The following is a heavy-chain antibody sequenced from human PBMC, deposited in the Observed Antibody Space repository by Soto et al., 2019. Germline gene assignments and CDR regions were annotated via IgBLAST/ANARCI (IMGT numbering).Heavy chain of an antibody. V-gene: IGHV3-23*01. Sequence: GGSLRLSCAASGFTFSSYAMSWVRQAPGKGLEWVSAISGSGGSTYYADSVKGRFTISRDNSKNKLYLQMNSLRAEDTAVYYCAKKDSSGVLGDFDYWGQGTLVTVSS. J-gene: IGHJ4*02. D-gene: IGHD6-19*01. CDR1: GFTFSSYA. CDR2: ISGSGGST. CDR3: AKKDSSGVLGDFDY.